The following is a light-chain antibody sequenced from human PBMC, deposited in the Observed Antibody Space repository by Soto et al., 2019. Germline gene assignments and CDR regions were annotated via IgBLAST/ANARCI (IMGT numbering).Light chain of an antibody. Sequence: NFMLTQPHSVSESPGKTVTISCTRSSGSIGSSYVQWYQQRPGSSPTTVIFEDNQRPTGVPVRFSGSIDSSSNSASLVISGLRTEDEADYYCQSYDTSNPLVFGGGTKPTVL. J-gene: IGLJ3*02. CDR3: QSYDTSNPLV. CDR1: SGSIGSSY. CDR2: EDN. V-gene: IGLV6-57*01.